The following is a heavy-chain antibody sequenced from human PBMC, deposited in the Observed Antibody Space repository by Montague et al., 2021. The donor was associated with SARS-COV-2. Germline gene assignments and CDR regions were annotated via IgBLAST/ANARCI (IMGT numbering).Heavy chain of an antibody. V-gene: IGHV4-59*13. D-gene: IGHD2-21*01. CDR1: GASMRSSY. Sequence: SETLSLTRTVSGASMRSSYCTWVRHSPGTGLHSLAFTYYSGSTSPDPSLKCRLTMTVDTSKNQFTLRLMSVNAADSAVYYCARVEGVIGGITHFDYWGQGLLVTVSS. CDR3: ARVEGVIGGITHFDY. J-gene: IGHJ4*02. CDR2: TYYSGST.